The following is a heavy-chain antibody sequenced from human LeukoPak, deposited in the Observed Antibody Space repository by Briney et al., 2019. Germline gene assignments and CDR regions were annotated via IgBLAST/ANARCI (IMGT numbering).Heavy chain of an antibody. J-gene: IGHJ5*02. CDR3: AKDRGYDFWSGYPLA. Sequence: GGSLRLSCAASGFTFSSYSMNWVRQAPGKGLEWVSSITTSSYIYYADSVKGRFTISRDNAKNSLYLQMNSLRTEDTALYYCAKDRGYDFWSGYPLAWGQGTLVTVSS. V-gene: IGHV3-21*04. CDR1: GFTFSSYS. CDR2: ITTSSYI. D-gene: IGHD3-3*01.